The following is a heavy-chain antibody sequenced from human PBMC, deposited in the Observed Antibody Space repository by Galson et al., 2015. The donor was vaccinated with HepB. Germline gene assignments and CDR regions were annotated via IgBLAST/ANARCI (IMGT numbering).Heavy chain of an antibody. CDR2: ISYDGSNK. V-gene: IGHV3-30*04. CDR1: GFTFSSYA. J-gene: IGHJ4*02. Sequence: SLRLSCAASGFTFSSYAMHWVRQAPGKGLEWVAVISYDGSNKYYADSVKGRFTISRDNSKNTLYLQMNSLRAEDTAVYYCARDSVGLRYFDWLFSFDYWGQGTLVTVSS. D-gene: IGHD3-9*01. CDR3: ARDSVGLRYFDWLFSFDY.